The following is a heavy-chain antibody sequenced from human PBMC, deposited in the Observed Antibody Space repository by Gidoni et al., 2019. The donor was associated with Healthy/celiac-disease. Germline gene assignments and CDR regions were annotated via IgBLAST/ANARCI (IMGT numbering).Heavy chain of an antibody. D-gene: IGHD1-26*01. CDR3: ARDLGPSSSPGSYGY. V-gene: IGHV3-7*01. J-gene: IGHJ4*02. CDR2: RKQEGSEK. CDR1: GFPFSLYW. Sequence: EVQLVESGGGLVTPGGSLRLSCASSGFPFSLYWMSCVRQAPGPVPEWVSGGGQEPGKGLEGVANRKQEGSEKYYGDDEKGRFTNTRDNDKNSLYRQMNSRRAEDTAVYYCARDLGPSSSPGSYGYWGQGTLVTVSS.